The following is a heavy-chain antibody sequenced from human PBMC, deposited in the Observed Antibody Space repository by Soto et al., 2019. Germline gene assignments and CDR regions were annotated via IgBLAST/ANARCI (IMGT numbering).Heavy chain of an antibody. Sequence: EVQLVDSGVCLVQPGGSLRLSCAASGFAFTSYEMNWVRQDPGKWLEWVSYISTSGNIIYYADSVKGRLTISRDNAKNSLFLRMNSLRAEDTALYYCARRMKYYGPGRLMDVWGQGTTVTVSS. CDR3: ARRMKYYGPGRLMDV. D-gene: IGHD3-10*01. J-gene: IGHJ6*02. CDR1: GFAFTSYE. CDR2: ISTSGNII. V-gene: IGHV3-48*03.